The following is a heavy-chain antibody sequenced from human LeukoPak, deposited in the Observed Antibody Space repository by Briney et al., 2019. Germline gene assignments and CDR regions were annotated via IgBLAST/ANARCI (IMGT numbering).Heavy chain of an antibody. V-gene: IGHV3-23*01. CDR3: AKDRSIGTYYTFDH. Sequence: PGGSLRLSCAASGFTFNNYAMTWVRQAPGKGLEWVSSISASGVMTYYADSVKGRITVSRDNSKNSVYLRMSRLTAADTAVYYCAKDRSIGTYYTFDHWGQGTLVTVSS. CDR1: GFTFNNYA. CDR2: ISASGVMT. J-gene: IGHJ4*02. D-gene: IGHD1-26*01.